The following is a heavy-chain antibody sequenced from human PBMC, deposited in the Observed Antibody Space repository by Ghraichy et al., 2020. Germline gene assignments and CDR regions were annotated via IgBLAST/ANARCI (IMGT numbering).Heavy chain of an antibody. CDR1: GFTFSSYW. CDR3: AGGEYYYGLGAFDI. CDR2: IKQDGSEK. D-gene: IGHD3-10*01. V-gene: IGHV3-7*01. J-gene: IGHJ3*02. Sequence: GGSLRLSCAASGFTFSSYWMSWVRQAPGKGLEWVANIKQDGSEKYYVDSVKGRFTISRDNAKNSLYLQMNSLRAEDTAVYYWAGGEYYYGLGAFDIWGQGTMVTVSS.